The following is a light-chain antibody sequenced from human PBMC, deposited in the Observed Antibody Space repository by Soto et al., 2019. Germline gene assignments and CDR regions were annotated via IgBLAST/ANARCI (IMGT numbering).Light chain of an antibody. CDR3: QQYNGYRWT. V-gene: IGKV1-5*03. J-gene: IGKJ1*01. Sequence: DIQMTQSPSTLFASVGDRVTITCRASQRISSWLAWYQQQPGKAPKLLIYKASSLESGVPSRFSGSGSGTELTLTISSLQPDDFATYYCQQYNGYRWTFGQGTKVEIK. CDR1: QRISSW. CDR2: KAS.